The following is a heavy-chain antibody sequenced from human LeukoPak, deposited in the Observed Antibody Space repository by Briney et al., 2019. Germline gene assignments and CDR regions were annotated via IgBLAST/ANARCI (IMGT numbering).Heavy chain of an antibody. J-gene: IGHJ3*02. Sequence: GGSLRLSCAASGFTFSSYSMSWVRQAPGKGLEWVSVIYSGGSTYYADSVKGRFTISRDNSKNTLYLQMNSLRAEDTAVYYCARVEWPRAFDIWGQGTMVTVSS. V-gene: IGHV3-53*01. CDR2: IYSGGST. CDR3: ARVEWPRAFDI. CDR1: GFTFSSYS. D-gene: IGHD3-3*01.